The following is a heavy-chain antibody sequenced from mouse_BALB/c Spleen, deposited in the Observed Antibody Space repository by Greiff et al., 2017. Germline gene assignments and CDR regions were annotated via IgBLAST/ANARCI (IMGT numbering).Heavy chain of an antibody. J-gene: IGHJ2*01. CDR2: IYPYNGGT. Sequence: EVQRVESGPELVKPGASVKISCKASGYTFTDYNMHWVKQSHGKSLEWIGYIYPYNGGTGYNQKFKSKATLTVDNSSSTAYMELRSLTSEDSAVYYCARSTVVAPFDYWGQGTTLTVSS. CDR3: ARSTVVAPFDY. V-gene: IGHV1S29*02. CDR1: GYTFTDYN. D-gene: IGHD1-1*01.